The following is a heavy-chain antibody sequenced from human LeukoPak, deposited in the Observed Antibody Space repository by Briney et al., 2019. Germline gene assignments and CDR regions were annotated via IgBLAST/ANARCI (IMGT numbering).Heavy chain of an antibody. Sequence: GGSLRLSCAASGFTFSSYAMHWVRQAPGKGLEWVAVIWYDGSNKYYADSVKGRFTISRDNSKNTLYLQMNSLRAEDTAVYYCARDSLLWFGEGLDYWGQGTLVTVSS. J-gene: IGHJ4*02. V-gene: IGHV3-33*08. CDR3: ARDSLLWFGEGLDY. CDR2: IWYDGSNK. CDR1: GFTFSSYA. D-gene: IGHD3-10*01.